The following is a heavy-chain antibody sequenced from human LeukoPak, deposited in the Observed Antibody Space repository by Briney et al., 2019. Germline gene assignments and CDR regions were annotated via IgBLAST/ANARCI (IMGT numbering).Heavy chain of an antibody. CDR1: GFTFSSYG. CDR3: AKVFMGTPKRYYDSSGYCFDY. D-gene: IGHD3-22*01. Sequence: GGSLRLSCAASGFTFSSYGMRWVRQAPGKGLEWVSAISGSGGSTYYADSVKGRFTISRDNSKNTLYLQMNSLRAEDTAVYYCAKVFMGTPKRYYDSSGYCFDYWGQGTLVTVSS. CDR2: ISGSGGST. J-gene: IGHJ4*02. V-gene: IGHV3-23*01.